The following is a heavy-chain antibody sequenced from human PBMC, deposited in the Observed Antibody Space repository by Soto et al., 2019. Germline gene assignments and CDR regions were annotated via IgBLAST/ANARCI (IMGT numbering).Heavy chain of an antibody. D-gene: IGHD3-22*01. V-gene: IGHV3-64*01. CDR2: ISSNGGST. CDR3: ARYGSGYSYYYFGMDV. CDR1: GFTFSSYA. Sequence: GGSLRLSCAASGFTFSSYAMHWVRQAPGKGLEYVSAISSNGGSTYYANSVKGRFTISRDNSKNTLYLQMGSLRAEDMAVYYCARYGSGYSYYYFGMDVLGQGTTVTVAS. J-gene: IGHJ6*02.